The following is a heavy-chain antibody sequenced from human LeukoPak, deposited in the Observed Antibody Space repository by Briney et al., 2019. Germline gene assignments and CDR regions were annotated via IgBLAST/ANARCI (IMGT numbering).Heavy chain of an antibody. Sequence: QSGGSLRLSCAASGFTFSSYAMHWVRQAPGKGLEWVAVTSHDGNNKYYADSVRGRFTISRDISKNTLFLQMNSLRSEDTAVYYCGKGVSIGDLTATYWGQGTLVTVSS. V-gene: IGHV3-30-3*01. CDR1: GFTFSSYA. CDR2: TSHDGNNK. D-gene: IGHD1/OR15-1a*01. J-gene: IGHJ4*02. CDR3: GKGVSIGDLTATY.